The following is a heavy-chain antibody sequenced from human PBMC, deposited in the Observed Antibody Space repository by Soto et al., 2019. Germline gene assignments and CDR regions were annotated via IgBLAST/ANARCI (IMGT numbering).Heavy chain of an antibody. Sequence: QVQLVQSGAEVKKPGSSVKVSCKASGGTFSSYAISWVRQAPGQGLEWMGGIIPIFGTANYAQKFQGRVTITADESTSTDYMELSSLRSEDTAVYYCASDDRLVTEYYDSGGYLGAYWGQGPLVTVSS. CDR3: ASDDRLVTEYYDSGGYLGAY. CDR2: IIPIFGTA. D-gene: IGHD3-22*01. V-gene: IGHV1-69*12. J-gene: IGHJ4*02. CDR1: GGTFSSYA.